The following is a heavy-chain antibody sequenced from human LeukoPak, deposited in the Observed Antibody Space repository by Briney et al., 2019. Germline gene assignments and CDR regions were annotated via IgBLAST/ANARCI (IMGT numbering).Heavy chain of an antibody. CDR3: PRRGYDFWSGSPPLPYYGMDV. CDR1: GGSINSYY. Sequence: PSETLSLTCTVSGGSINSYYWIWIRQPPGKGLEWIGYIHYSGSTNNNPSLKSRVTISVDTSKNQFSTKLSSVTAADTAVHYCPRRGYDFWSGSPPLPYYGMDVWGQGTTVTVSS. J-gene: IGHJ6*02. V-gene: IGHV4-59*01. CDR2: IHYSGST. D-gene: IGHD3-3*01.